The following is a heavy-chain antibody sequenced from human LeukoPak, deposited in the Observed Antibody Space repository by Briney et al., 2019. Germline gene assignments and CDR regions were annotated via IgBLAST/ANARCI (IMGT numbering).Heavy chain of an antibody. V-gene: IGHV4-34*01. CDR3: ARSPEDTARYYFDY. J-gene: IGHJ4*02. Sequence: SETLSLTCAVYGGSFSSYYWSWIRQPPGKGLEWIGEINHSGSTNYNPSLKSRVTISVDTSKNQFSLKLSSVTAADTAVYYCARSPEDTARYYFDYWGQGTLVTVSS. CDR2: INHSGST. D-gene: IGHD5-18*01. CDR1: GGSFSSYY.